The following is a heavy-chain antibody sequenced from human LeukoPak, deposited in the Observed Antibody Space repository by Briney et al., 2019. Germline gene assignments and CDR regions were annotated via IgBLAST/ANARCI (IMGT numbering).Heavy chain of an antibody. V-gene: IGHV4-38-2*02. CDR3: ARDRPLLGAWSWFDP. CDR2: IYHSGSI. Sequence: SETLSLTCSVSDYSISSGYYWGWIRQPPGKGLEWIGTIYHSGSIYYNPSLKSRVTISVDTSKNQFSLKLSSVTAADTAVCYCARDRPLLGAWSWFDPWGQGTLVTVSS. CDR1: DYSISSGYY. D-gene: IGHD3-3*01. J-gene: IGHJ5*02.